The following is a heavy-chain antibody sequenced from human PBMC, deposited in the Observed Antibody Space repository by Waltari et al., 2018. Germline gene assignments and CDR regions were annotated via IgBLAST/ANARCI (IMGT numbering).Heavy chain of an antibody. D-gene: IGHD2-21*01. CDR3: ARRDPALLAYNY. CDR2: IYWNDDK. V-gene: IGHV2-5*01. J-gene: IGHJ4*02. Sequence: QITLKESGPTLVKPTQTLSLTCTFSGFSFSTSGLSVDWIRQPPGKALEWLGLIYWNDDKRYRPSLRSRLTITRDTSKNQVVLTMTNMDTVDTATYYCARRDPALLAYNYWGQGAPVTVSA. CDR1: GFSFSTSGLS.